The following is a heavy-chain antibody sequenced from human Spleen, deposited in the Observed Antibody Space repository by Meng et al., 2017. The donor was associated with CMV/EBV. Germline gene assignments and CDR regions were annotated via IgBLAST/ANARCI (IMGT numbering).Heavy chain of an antibody. CDR3: ARGGGSYHDY. J-gene: IGHJ4*02. D-gene: IGHD1-26*01. CDR2: INSDGSNT. Sequence: GESLKISCAASGFTFSNYWMHWVRQAPGKGLVWVSRINSDGSNTGYADSVKGRFTTSRDNAQLHLQMNSLRAEDTAVYYCARGGGSYHDYWGQGTLVTVSS. V-gene: IGHV3-74*01. CDR1: GFTFSNYW.